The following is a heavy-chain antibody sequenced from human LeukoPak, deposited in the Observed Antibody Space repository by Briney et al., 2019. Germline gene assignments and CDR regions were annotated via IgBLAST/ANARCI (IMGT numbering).Heavy chain of an antibody. CDR1: GFTFSSYW. CDR3: AREWGDYYDSSGYRPGAFDI. D-gene: IGHD3-22*01. Sequence: GGSLRLSCAASGFTFSSYWMSWVRQAPGQGLEWVANIKQDGSEKYNVDSVKGRFTISRDNAKNSLYLQMNSLRAEDTAVYYCAREWGDYYDSSGYRPGAFDIWGQGTMVTVSS. J-gene: IGHJ3*02. CDR2: IKQDGSEK. V-gene: IGHV3-7*01.